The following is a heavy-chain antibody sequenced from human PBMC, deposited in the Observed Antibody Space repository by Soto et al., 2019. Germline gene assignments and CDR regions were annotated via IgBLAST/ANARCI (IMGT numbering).Heavy chain of an antibody. D-gene: IGHD1-26*01. J-gene: IGHJ5*02. CDR2: ISYDGSDE. CDR1: GFLFSSYG. Sequence: QVHLVESGGGVVQPGGSLRLSCEASGFLFSSYGMHWVRQAPGKGLEWVSFISYDGSDEYSVDYVKGRFTVSRDNSKNTMFLHMSDLRGEDTAVFYCAPLDFTRYYRGGHTWGQGTLVVGSS. CDR3: APLDFTRYYRGGHT. V-gene: IGHV3-30*03.